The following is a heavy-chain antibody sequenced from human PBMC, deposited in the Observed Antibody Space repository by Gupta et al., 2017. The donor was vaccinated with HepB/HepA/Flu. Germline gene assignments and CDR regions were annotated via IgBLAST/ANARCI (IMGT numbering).Heavy chain of an antibody. CDR3: ARQPGSSGLTPYYFDY. CDR1: GFPFRSYE. CDR2: ISNSGSII. J-gene: IGHJ4*02. Sequence: EVQLVESGGGLVQPGGSLRLSCAASGFPFRSYEMNWVRQAPGKGLEWVSYISNSGSIIYYADSVKGRFTISRDNAKNSLYLQMNSLRAEDTAVYYCARQPGSSGLTPYYFDYWGQGTLVTVSS. D-gene: IGHD6-19*01. V-gene: IGHV3-48*03.